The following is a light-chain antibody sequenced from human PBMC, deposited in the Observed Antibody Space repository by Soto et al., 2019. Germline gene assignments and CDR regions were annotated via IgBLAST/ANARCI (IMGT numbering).Light chain of an antibody. J-gene: IGLJ3*02. CDR2: DTS. CDR3: LLFYGGPSV. Sequence: QTVVTQEPSLTVSPGGTITLTCGSSTGAVTSGHYPYWFQQKPGQAPRTLIYDTSNKHSWTPARFSGSLLGGKAALTLSGAQPEDEAEYYCLLFYGGPSVFGGGTKVTVL. V-gene: IGLV7-46*01. CDR1: TGAVTSGHY.